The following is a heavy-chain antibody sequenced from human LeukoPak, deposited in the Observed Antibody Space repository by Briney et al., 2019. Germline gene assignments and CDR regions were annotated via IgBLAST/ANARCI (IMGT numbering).Heavy chain of an antibody. J-gene: IGHJ4*02. CDR3: AKETKVGENLYYFDY. D-gene: IGHD1-26*01. V-gene: IGHV3-9*01. Sequence: GGSLRLSCVASGFKFNDYAMHWVRQAPGKGLEWVSGLSWHSGSIGYADSVKGRFIISRDNAKNSLYLEMISLRPEDSALYYCAKETKVGENLYYFDYWGRGTLVTVSS. CDR1: GFKFNDYA. CDR2: LSWHSGSI.